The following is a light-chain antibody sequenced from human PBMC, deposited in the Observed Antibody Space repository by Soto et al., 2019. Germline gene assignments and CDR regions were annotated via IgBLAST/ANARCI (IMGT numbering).Light chain of an antibody. V-gene: IGKV3-20*01. CDR1: QSVSRNY. CDR3: QQYGSSPPWT. Sequence: IVLTQSPGTLSLSTGERATLSCRASQSVSRNYLAWYQQKPGQAPRLLIYDASSRATGIPDRFSGSGSGTDFTLTISRLEPEDFAVYYCQQYGSSPPWTFGQGTIVDIK. J-gene: IGKJ1*01. CDR2: DAS.